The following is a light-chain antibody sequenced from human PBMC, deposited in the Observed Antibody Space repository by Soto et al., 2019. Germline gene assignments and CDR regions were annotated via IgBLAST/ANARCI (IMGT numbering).Light chain of an antibody. CDR1: QTVTSN. CDR2: GAS. Sequence: EIVMTQSPATLSVSPGERATLSCRAGQTVTSNLAWYQQKPGQAPRLFIYGASTRATGIPARFSGSGSGTEFTLTISSLQSEDFAVYYCQQYSDWPRTFGQGTKVEIK. CDR3: QQYSDWPRT. J-gene: IGKJ1*01. V-gene: IGKV3-15*01.